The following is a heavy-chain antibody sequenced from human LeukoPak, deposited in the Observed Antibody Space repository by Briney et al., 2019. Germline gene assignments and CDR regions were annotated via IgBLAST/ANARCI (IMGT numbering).Heavy chain of an antibody. CDR3: AREANRGSGNYYIDY. CDR2: IYYSGNT. Sequence: SETLSLTCSVSGGSISSSGYYWGWIRQPPGKDLEWIGSIYYSGNTFYIPSLKSRLTISLDTSKNQFSLKLSSVTAADTAVYYCAREANRGSGNYYIDYWGQGTLVTVSS. V-gene: IGHV4-39*07. CDR1: GGSISSSGYY. D-gene: IGHD3-10*01. J-gene: IGHJ4*02.